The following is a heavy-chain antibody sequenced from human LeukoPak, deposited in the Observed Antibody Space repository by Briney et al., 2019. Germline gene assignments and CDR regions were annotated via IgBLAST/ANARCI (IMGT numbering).Heavy chain of an antibody. V-gene: IGHV3-66*02. D-gene: IGHD3-3*01. Sequence: GGSLRLSCAASGCTVSSNYMRWVRQAPGKGLEWVSVIYSGGSTYYADSVKGRFTISRDNSKNTLYLQMNRLRAEDTAVYYCARVGHYDFWSGYYLDYWGQGTLVTVSS. CDR1: GCTVSSNY. CDR3: ARVGHYDFWSGYYLDY. CDR2: IYSGGST. J-gene: IGHJ4*02.